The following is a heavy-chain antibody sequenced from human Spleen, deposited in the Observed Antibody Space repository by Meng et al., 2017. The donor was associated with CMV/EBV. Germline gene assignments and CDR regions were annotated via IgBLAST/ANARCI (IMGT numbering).Heavy chain of an antibody. J-gene: IGHJ4*02. D-gene: IGHD5-12*01. CDR2: ISSSSNYI. V-gene: IGHV3-21*01. CDR3: ARDQDGGYAIDY. Sequence: GESLKISCAASGFTFNSYSMNWVRQAPGKGLEWVSSISSSSNYIYYADSVKGRFTISRDNAKNSLFLQMNSLRAEDTAVYYCARDQDGGYAIDYWGQGTLVTVSS. CDR1: GFTFNSYS.